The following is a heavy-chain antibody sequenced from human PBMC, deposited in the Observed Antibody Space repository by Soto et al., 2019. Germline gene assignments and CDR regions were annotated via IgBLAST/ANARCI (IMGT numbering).Heavy chain of an antibody. CDR3: GRDSRRYCISTSCYARYGMDV. V-gene: IGHV3-30-3*01. Sequence: QVQLVESGGGVVQPGRSLRLSCAASGFTFSSYAMHWLRQAPGTGLEWVAVISYDGSNKYYADSVKGRFTISRENSKNTLYLQMNSLRAEDTAVYYSGRDSRRYCISTSCYARYGMDVWGQGTTVTVSS. CDR2: ISYDGSNK. CDR1: GFTFSSYA. J-gene: IGHJ6*02. D-gene: IGHD2-2*01.